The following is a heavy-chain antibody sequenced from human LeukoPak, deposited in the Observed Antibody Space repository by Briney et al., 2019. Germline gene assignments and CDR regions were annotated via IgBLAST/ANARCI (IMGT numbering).Heavy chain of an antibody. D-gene: IGHD3-10*01. CDR3: ARVGRQDYYGSGSYDY. V-gene: IGHV4-4*07. Sequence: SETLSLTCTVSGGSISSYYWSWIRQPAGKGLEWIGRIYTSGSTNYNPSLKSRVTMSVDTSKNQFSLKLSSVTAADTAVCYCARVGRQDYYGSGSYDYWGQGTLVTVSS. J-gene: IGHJ4*02. CDR1: GGSISSYY. CDR2: IYTSGST.